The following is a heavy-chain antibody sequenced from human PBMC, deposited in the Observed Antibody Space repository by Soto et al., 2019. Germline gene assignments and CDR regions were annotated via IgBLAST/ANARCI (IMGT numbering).Heavy chain of an antibody. J-gene: IGHJ5*02. CDR2: VIPILGMA. V-gene: IGHV1-69*04. CDR1: GGTXSSYS. Sequence: SVKVSCKASGGTXSSYSFSWVRQAPGQGLEWMGRVIPILGMANYAQKFQGRVTITADKSTSTVYMELSSLRSEDTAVYYCARGGAVVVPGAVDRHNWFDPWGQGTLVTVSS. CDR3: ARGGAVVVPGAVDRHNWFDP. D-gene: IGHD2-2*01.